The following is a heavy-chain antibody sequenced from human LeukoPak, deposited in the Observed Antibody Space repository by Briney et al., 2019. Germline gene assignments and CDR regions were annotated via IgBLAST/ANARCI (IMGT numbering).Heavy chain of an antibody. CDR2: IYYSGNT. D-gene: IGHD5-18*01. CDR3: ARTTGYSYGFGWFAP. J-gene: IGHJ5*02. CDR1: GGSITSYY. V-gene: IGHV4-59*01. Sequence: SETLSLTCTVSGGSITSYYWNWIRQPPGKGLEWIGFIYYSGNTNYNPSLKSRVTISVDTSKNQFSLKLSSVTAADTAVYYCARTTGYSYGFGWFAPWGQGALVTVSS.